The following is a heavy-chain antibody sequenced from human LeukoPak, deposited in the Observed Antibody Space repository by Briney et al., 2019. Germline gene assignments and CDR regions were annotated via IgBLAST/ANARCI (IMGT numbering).Heavy chain of an antibody. V-gene: IGHV3-48*01. D-gene: IGHD3-10*01. CDR3: ARDRITMVRGVIRNYFDY. Sequence: GSLRLSXAASGFTFSSYSMNWVRQAPGKGLEWVSYISSSSSTIYYADSVKGRFTISRDNAKNSLYLQMNSLRAEDTAVYYCARDRITMVRGVIRNYFDYWGQGTLVTVSS. CDR1: GFTFSSYS. J-gene: IGHJ4*02. CDR2: ISSSSSTI.